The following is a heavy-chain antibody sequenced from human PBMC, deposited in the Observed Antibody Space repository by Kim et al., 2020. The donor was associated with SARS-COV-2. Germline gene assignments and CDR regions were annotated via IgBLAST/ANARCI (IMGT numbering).Heavy chain of an antibody. D-gene: IGHD2-8*01. J-gene: IGHJ4*02. V-gene: IGHV4-28*01. CDR2: IYYSGST. CDR3: STYGATSRLFDN. CDR1: GYSISRNNW. Sequence: SETLSLTCAVAGYSISRNNWWAWIRQPPGKGLEWIGYIYYSGSTFYNPPLKSRVSMSIDTSKNQFSLTLSSVTAADSAVYYCSTYGATSRLFDNWGQGTLVTVSS.